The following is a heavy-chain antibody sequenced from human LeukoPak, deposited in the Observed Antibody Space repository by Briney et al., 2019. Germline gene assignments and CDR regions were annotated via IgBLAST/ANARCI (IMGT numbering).Heavy chain of an antibody. CDR1: GYTFTSYG. Sequence: ASVKVSCKASGYTFTSYGISWVRQAPGQGLEWMGWISAYNGNTNYAQKLQGRVTMTTDTSTSTAYMELSSLRSEDMAVYYCARAPMVRGDLLDYWGQGTLVTVSS. D-gene: IGHD3-10*01. CDR3: ARAPMVRGDLLDY. CDR2: ISAYNGNT. V-gene: IGHV1-18*03. J-gene: IGHJ4*02.